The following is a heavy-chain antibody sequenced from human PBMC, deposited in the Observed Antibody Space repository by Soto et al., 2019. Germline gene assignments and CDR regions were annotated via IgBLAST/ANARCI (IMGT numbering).Heavy chain of an antibody. CDR2: IYHSGST. J-gene: IGHJ5*02. D-gene: IGHD3-10*01. V-gene: IGHV4-30-2*01. Sequence: QLQLQESGSGLVKPSQTLSLTCAVSGGSISSGGYSWSWIRQPPGKGLEWIGYIYHSGSTYYNPSLKGRVTISVDRSKNQFSLKLSSVTAADTAVYYCARGVWFGELLRVGWFDPWGQGTLVTVSS. CDR3: ARGVWFGELLRVGWFDP. CDR1: GGSISSGGYS.